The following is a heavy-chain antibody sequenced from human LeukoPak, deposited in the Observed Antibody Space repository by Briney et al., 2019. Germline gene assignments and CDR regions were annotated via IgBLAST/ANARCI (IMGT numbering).Heavy chain of an antibody. Sequence: GGSLRLSCAASGFTFSSYSMNWVRQAPGKGLEWVSSISSSSSYIYYADSVKGRFTISRDNAKNSLYLQMNSLRVEDTAVYYCAKLAKYFYGSETYYFFEHWGQGTPVTASS. J-gene: IGHJ4*02. D-gene: IGHD3-10*01. CDR1: GFTFSSYS. V-gene: IGHV3-21*01. CDR2: ISSSSSYI. CDR3: AKLAKYFYGSETYYFFEH.